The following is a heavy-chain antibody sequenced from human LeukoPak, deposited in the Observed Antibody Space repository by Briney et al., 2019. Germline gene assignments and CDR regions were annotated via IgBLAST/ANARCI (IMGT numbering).Heavy chain of an antibody. D-gene: IGHD3-3*01. Sequence: SETLSLTCAVYGGSFSGYYWSWIRQPPGKGLEWIGEINHSGSTNYNSSLKSRVTISVDTSKNQFSLKLSSVTAADTAVYYCARGRRSSSITIFGVVRPPFDYWGQGTLVTVSS. V-gene: IGHV4-34*01. CDR3: ARGRRSSSITIFGVVRPPFDY. J-gene: IGHJ4*02. CDR2: INHSGST. CDR1: GGSFSGYY.